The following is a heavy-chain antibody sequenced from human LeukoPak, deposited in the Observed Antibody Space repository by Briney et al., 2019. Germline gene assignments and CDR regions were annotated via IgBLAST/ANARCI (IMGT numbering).Heavy chain of an antibody. J-gene: IGHJ4*02. CDR1: GFTFSSYS. D-gene: IGHD4-17*01. CDR2: ISSSGSYI. CDR3: ARVARYGDYIGGSDY. V-gene: IGHV3-21*01. Sequence: GGSLRLSCAASGFTFSSYSMNWVRQAPGKGLEWVSSISSSGSYIYYADSVKGRFTISRDNAKNSLDLQMNSLRAEDTAVYYCARVARYGDYIGGSDYWGQGALVTVSS.